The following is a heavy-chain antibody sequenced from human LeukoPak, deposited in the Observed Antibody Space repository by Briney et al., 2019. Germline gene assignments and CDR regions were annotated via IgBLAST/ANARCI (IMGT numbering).Heavy chain of an antibody. V-gene: IGHV4-4*02. Sequence: PSETLSLTCAVSGGSISSSNWGSWVRQPPGKGLEWIGEIYHSGSTNYNPSLKSRVTISVDKSKNQFSLKLSSVTAADTAVYYCASWPMIAARGYYYYYMDVWGKGTTVIISS. CDR2: IYHSGST. J-gene: IGHJ6*03. CDR1: GGSISSSNW. D-gene: IGHD6-6*01. CDR3: ASWPMIAARGYYYYYMDV.